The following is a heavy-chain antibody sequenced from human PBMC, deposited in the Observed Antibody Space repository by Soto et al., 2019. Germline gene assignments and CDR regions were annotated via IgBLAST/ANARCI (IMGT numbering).Heavy chain of an antibody. D-gene: IGHD3-3*01. CDR3: ARSGRYDFWSGYYLYYFDY. CDR2: ITPIFGTA. V-gene: IGHV1-69*13. J-gene: IGHJ4*02. CDR1: GGTFSSYA. Sequence: GASVKVSCKASGGTFSSYAISWVRQAPGQGLEWMGGITPIFGTANYAQKFQGRVTITADESTSTAYMELSSLRSEDTAVYYCARSGRYDFWSGYYLYYFDYWGQGTLVTVSS.